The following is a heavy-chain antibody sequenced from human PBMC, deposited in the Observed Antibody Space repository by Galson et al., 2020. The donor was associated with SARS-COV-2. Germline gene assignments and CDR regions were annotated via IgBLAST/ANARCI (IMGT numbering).Heavy chain of an antibody. D-gene: IGHD6-6*01. CDR2: IWHDGSNK. V-gene: IGHV3-33*01. CDR1: GFTFSSYG. CDR3: ARDPSSSSFLNYFFYMDV. Sequence: GGSLRLSCAASGFTFSSYGMHWVRQAPGKGLEWVATIWHDGSNKYYADSVKGRFTISRDNSKKTLFLQMNSLRGEDTAVYYCARDPSSSSFLNYFFYMDVWGEGTTVTVSS. J-gene: IGHJ6*03.